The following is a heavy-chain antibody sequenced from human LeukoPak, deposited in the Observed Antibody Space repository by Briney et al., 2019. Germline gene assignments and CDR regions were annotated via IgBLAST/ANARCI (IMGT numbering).Heavy chain of an antibody. CDR1: GYTFTGYY. D-gene: IGHD3-10*01. CDR2: INPNSGGI. V-gene: IGHV1-2*02. J-gene: IGHJ5*02. Sequence: ASVKVSCKASGYTFTGYYMHWVRQAPGQGREWMGWINPNSGGINYARKLQGRVTMTTDRSTSTAYMELRSLRSDDTAVYYCARSRLLWFGAPGQNWFDPWGQGTLVTVSS. CDR3: ARSRLLWFGAPGQNWFDP.